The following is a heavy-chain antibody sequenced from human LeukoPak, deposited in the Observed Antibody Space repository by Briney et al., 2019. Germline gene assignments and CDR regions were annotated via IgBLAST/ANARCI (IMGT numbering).Heavy chain of an antibody. V-gene: IGHV4-39*01. CDR3: ARPYSGSYLDDAFDI. D-gene: IGHD1-26*01. CDR1: GGSISSSSYY. CDR2: IYYSGST. J-gene: IGHJ3*02. Sequence: SETLSLTCTVSGGSISSSSYYWGWIRQPPGKGLEWIGSIYYSGSTYYNPSLKSRVTISVDTSKNQFSLKLSSVTAAGTAVYYWARPYSGSYLDDAFDIWGQGTMVTVSS.